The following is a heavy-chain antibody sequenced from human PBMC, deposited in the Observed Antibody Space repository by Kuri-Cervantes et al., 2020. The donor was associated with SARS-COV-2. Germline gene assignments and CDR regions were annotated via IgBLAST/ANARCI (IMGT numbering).Heavy chain of an antibody. V-gene: IGHV4-34*01. J-gene: IGHJ4*02. CDR2: IHHAVGT. CDR3: ARGVGGGETFDF. D-gene: IGHD3-16*01. CDR1: GGSVSGYY. Sequence: SQTLSLTCAVYGGSVSGYYWSWIRQPPGKGLEWIGEIHHAVGTFYTPSLRSRATIFLDTSKNQFSLKLRSVTAADTAMYYCARGVGGGETFDFWGQGTLVTVSS.